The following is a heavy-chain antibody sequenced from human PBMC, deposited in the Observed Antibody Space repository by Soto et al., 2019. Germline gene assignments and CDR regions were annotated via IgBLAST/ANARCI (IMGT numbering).Heavy chain of an antibody. CDR2: INTDESST. CDR1: VFTFSSYC. D-gene: IGHD1-20*01. CDR3: ARRGPVTGLAY. V-gene: IGHV3-74*01. J-gene: IGHJ4*02. Sequence: EVQLVESGGGLVQPVGSLRLSCAASVFTFSSYCMHWVLQAPGKGLVWVSRINTDESSTTYADSVKGRFTISRDNAKNTLYLQMNSLRAEDTAVYYCARRGPVTGLAYWGQGTLVTVSS.